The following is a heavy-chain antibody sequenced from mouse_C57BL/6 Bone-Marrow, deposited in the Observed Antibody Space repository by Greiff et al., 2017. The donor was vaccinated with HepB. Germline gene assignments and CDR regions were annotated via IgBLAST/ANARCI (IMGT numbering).Heavy chain of an antibody. Sequence: VQLQQSGAELVRPGASVKLSCTASGFNIKDDYMHWVKQRPEQGLEWIGWIYPENGDTEYASKFQGKATITADTSSNTAYLQLSSLTSEDTAVYYCTTDLFDYWGQGTTLTVSS. J-gene: IGHJ2*01. CDR1: GFNIKDDY. CDR2: IYPENGDT. CDR3: TTDLFDY. V-gene: IGHV14-4*01.